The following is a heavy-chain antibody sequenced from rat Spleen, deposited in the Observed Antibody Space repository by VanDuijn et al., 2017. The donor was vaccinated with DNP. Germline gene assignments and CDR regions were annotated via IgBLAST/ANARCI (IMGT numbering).Heavy chain of an antibody. Sequence: QVQLKESGPGRVQPSQTLSLTCTVSGLLLTSNSLSWIRQSPGKGLEWMGVSWSDGDTAYNSALKSRLSISRDTSKSQVFLKMSSLKTEDTAIYYCTSYYSGDFHYWGQGVMVTVSS. D-gene: IGHD1-1*01. J-gene: IGHJ2*01. CDR2: SWSDGDT. V-gene: IGHV2-47*01. CDR3: TSYYSGDFHY. CDR1: GLLLTSNS.